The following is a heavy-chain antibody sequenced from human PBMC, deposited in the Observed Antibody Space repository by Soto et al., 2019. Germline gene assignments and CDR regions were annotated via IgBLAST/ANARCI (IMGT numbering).Heavy chain of an antibody. Sequence: GESLKISCKGSGYSFTSYWIGWVRQMPGKGLGWMGIIYPGDSDTRYSPSFQGQVTISADKSISTAYLQWSSLKASDTAMYYCARHKGYSSGWYSAFDIWGQGTMVTVSS. CDR3: ARHKGYSSGWYSAFDI. V-gene: IGHV5-51*01. J-gene: IGHJ3*02. CDR2: IYPGDSDT. D-gene: IGHD6-19*01. CDR1: GYSFTSYW.